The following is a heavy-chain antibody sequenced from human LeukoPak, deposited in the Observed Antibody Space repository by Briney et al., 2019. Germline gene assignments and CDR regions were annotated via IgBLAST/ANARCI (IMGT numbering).Heavy chain of an antibody. CDR1: GGSISSYY. Sequence: SETLSLTCTVSGGSISSYYWSWIRQPPGKGLEWIGYIYYSGSTNYNPSLKRRVTISVDTSKKQFSLKLSSVTAADTAVYYCARRGYYGSRSPLGNAFDIWGQGTMVTVSS. J-gene: IGHJ3*02. CDR2: IYYSGST. D-gene: IGHD3-10*01. CDR3: ARRGYYGSRSPLGNAFDI. V-gene: IGHV4-59*08.